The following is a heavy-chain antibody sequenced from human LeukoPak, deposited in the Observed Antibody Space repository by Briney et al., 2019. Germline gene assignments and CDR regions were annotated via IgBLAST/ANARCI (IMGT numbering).Heavy chain of an antibody. V-gene: IGHV4-38-2*01. J-gene: IGHJ6*03. Sequence: SETLSLTCAVSGYSISSGYYWGWIRQPPGKGLEWIGSIYHSGSTYYNPSLKSRVTISVDTSKNQFSLMLSSVTAADTAVYYCARLSQYGSGSYSYYYYYMDVWGKGTTVTVSS. CDR2: IYHSGST. CDR1: GYSISSGYY. CDR3: ARLSQYGSGSYSYYYYYMDV. D-gene: IGHD3-10*01.